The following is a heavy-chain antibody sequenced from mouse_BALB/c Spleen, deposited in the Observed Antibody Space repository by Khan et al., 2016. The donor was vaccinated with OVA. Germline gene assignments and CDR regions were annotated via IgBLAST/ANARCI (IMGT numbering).Heavy chain of an antibody. CDR2: ISYSGGT. CDR1: SYSITSGYA. V-gene: IGHV3-2*02. J-gene: IGHJ2*01. CDR3: ARGNYYGYYFDY. D-gene: IGHD1-1*01. Sequence: QLEESGPGLVKPSQSLSLTCTVTSYSITSGYAWNWIRQFPGNKLEWMGYISYSGGTSYNPSLKSRISITRDTSKNQFFLQLNSVTTEDTATYYCARGNYYGYYFDYWGQGTTLTVSS.